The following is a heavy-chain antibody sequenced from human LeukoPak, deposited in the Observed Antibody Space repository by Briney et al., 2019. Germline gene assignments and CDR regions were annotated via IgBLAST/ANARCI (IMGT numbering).Heavy chain of an antibody. CDR1: GYSFTSYW. CDR2: IYPGDSDT. J-gene: IGHJ4*02. V-gene: IGHV5-51*01. Sequence: GESLKISCKGSGYSFTSYWIGWVRPMPGKGLEWMGIIYPGDSDTRYSPSFQGQVTISADKSISTAYLQWSSLKASDTAMYYCARSRGNDYDYVWGSYRAHLFDYWGQGTLVTVSS. CDR3: ARSRGNDYDYVWGSYRAHLFDY. D-gene: IGHD3-16*02.